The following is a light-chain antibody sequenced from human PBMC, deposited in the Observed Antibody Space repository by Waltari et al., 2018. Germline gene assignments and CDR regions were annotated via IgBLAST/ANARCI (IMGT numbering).Light chain of an antibody. Sequence: DIVLTQSPGTLSLSPGERATLSGRASQSVSSSYLAWYQQKPGQAPRLLIYGASSRATGIPDRFSGSGSGTDFSLTISRLEPEDFAVYYCQRYGSSPLTFGGGTKVEIK. CDR2: GAS. CDR1: QSVSSSY. CDR3: QRYGSSPLT. V-gene: IGKV3-20*01. J-gene: IGKJ4*01.